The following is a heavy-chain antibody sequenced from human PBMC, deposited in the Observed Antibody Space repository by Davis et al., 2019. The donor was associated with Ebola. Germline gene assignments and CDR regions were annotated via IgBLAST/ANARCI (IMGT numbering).Heavy chain of an antibody. CDR3: ARDQAAISVVANHFDD. J-gene: IGHJ4*02. CDR1: GFTFKNYG. CDR2: IWSDGNKK. D-gene: IGHD6-19*01. Sequence: PGGSLRLSCAASGFTFKNYGMHWVRQAPGKGLEWVAAIWSDGNKKDYADSVTGRFTISRDNSKNTVSLQMNSLRVEDTGVYYCARDQAAISVVANHFDDWGQGTLVTVSS. V-gene: IGHV3-33*01.